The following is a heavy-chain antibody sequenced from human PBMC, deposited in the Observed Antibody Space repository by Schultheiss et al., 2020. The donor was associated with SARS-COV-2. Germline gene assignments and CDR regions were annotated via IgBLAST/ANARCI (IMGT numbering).Heavy chain of an antibody. CDR1: GGSISSGGYY. D-gene: IGHD1-26*01. CDR2: IYYSGST. J-gene: IGHJ4*02. Sequence: SQTLSLTCAVSGGSISSGGYYWSWIRQHPGKGLEWIGYIYYSGSTYYNPSLKSRVTISVDTSKNQFSLKLSSVTAEDTAVYYCAKGAIVGVPRENHFDYWGQGTLVTVSS. V-gene: IGHV4-31*11. CDR3: AKGAIVGVPRENHFDY.